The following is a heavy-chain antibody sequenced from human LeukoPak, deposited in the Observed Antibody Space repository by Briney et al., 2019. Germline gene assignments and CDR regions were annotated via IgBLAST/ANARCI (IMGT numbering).Heavy chain of an antibody. D-gene: IGHD2-15*01. J-gene: IGHJ4*02. V-gene: IGHV5-51*01. CDR1: GHSFINYW. Sequence: LGESLKISSKGPGHSFINYWIAWVRQMPGKGLEWIGIIFPGDSHTRYSPSFQGQVTISADMSIDTAYLQWSSLRASDTAMYYCARIAATWYGGSWGQGTLVFVSS. CDR2: IFPGDSHT. CDR3: ARIAATWYGGS.